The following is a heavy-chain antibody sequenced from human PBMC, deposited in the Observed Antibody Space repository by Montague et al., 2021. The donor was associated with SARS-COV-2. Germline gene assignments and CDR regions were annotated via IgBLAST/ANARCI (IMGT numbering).Heavy chain of an antibody. Sequence: SETLPLTCAVYGGSVSDYYWSWIRQPPGKGLEWNGEINHSGSTNYNPSLTSRVTTSVDTSKNQFSLTLTSVTAADTAVYYCARGPRITMIVVVITDIWFDPWGQGTLVTVSS. J-gene: IGHJ5*02. V-gene: IGHV4-34*01. CDR3: ARGPRITMIVVVITDIWFDP. CDR1: GGSVSDYY. CDR2: INHSGST. D-gene: IGHD3-22*01.